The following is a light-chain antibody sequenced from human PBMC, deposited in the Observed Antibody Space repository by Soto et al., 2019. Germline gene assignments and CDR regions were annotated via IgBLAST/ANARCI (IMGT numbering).Light chain of an antibody. CDR3: QQRSNWPPEIT. Sequence: EVVLTQSPATLSLSPGERATLSCRASQSVSSYLAWYQQKPGQAPRLLIYDASNRATGIPDRFSGSGSGTDFTLTISGLEPEDFAVYYCQQRSNWPPEITFGPGTKVDI. CDR2: DAS. J-gene: IGKJ3*01. CDR1: QSVSSY. V-gene: IGKV3-11*01.